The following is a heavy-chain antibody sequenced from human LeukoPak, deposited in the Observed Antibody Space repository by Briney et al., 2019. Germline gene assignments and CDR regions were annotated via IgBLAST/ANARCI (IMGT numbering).Heavy chain of an antibody. J-gene: IGHJ4*02. D-gene: IGHD2-8*02. CDR2: IYDSGST. V-gene: IGHV4-39*07. CDR3: TRSGGWWSLDY. Sequence: PSETLSLTCTVSGGSIRSSYYYWGWIRQPPGKGLEWIGSIYDSGSTYYNPSLKSRVTISVDTSKNQFSLKLNSVTAADTAVYFCTRSGGWWSLDYWGQGALVTVSS. CDR1: GGSIRSSYYY.